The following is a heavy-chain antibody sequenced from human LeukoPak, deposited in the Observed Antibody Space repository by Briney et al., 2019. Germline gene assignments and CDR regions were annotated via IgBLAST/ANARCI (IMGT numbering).Heavy chain of an antibody. V-gene: IGHV4-59*08. D-gene: IGHD2-8*02. CDR2: ISDIGSI. J-gene: IGHJ4*02. CDR1: GGSISSYY. CDR3: AGPHPRNTVDF. Sequence: SETLSLTCTVSGGSISSYYWSWIRQPPGKGLEWIAYISDIGSINYNPSLKSRVTISLDTSKNPFSLKLTSVTAADPAVYYCAGPHPRNTVDFWGQGTLVTVSS.